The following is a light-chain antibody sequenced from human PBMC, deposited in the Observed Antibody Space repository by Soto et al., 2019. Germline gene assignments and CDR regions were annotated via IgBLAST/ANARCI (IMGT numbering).Light chain of an antibody. CDR2: EVS. V-gene: IGLV2-23*02. J-gene: IGLJ2*01. CDR1: SSDVGSYNL. CDR3: SSHAGINTPG. Sequence: QSALTQPASASGSPGQSITISCTGTSSDVGSYNLVSWYQQHPGKAPKLMIYEVSKRPSGVSNRFSGSKSGNTASLTISGLQAEYEADYCCSSHAGINTPGFGVGTKLTFL.